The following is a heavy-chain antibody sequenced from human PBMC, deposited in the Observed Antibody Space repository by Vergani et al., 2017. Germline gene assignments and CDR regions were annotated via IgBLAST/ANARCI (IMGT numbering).Heavy chain of an antibody. Sequence: QVQLVQSGAEVKKPGSSVKVSCKASGGTFSSYAISWVRQAPGQGLEWMGGIIPIFGTANYAQKFQGRVTITADESTSTAYMELSSLRSEDTAVYYCARDLRVTTVTYDAFDIWGQGTMVTVSS. J-gene: IGHJ3*02. CDR2: IIPIFGTA. CDR1: GGTFSSYA. V-gene: IGHV1-69*01. D-gene: IGHD4-17*01. CDR3: ARDLRVTTVTYDAFDI.